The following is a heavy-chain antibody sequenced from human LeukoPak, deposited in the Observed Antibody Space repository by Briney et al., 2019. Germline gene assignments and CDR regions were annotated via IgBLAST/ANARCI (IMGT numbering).Heavy chain of an antibody. V-gene: IGHV3-9*01. D-gene: IGHD3-22*01. CDR1: GFTFDDYA. J-gene: IGHJ4*02. CDR3: AKDMYYYDSSGLSR. CDR2: ISWNSGSI. Sequence: PGGSLRLSCAASGFTFDDYAMHWVRQAPGKGLEWVSGISWNSGSIGYADSVKGRFTISRDNAKNSLYLQMNSLRAEDTALYYCAKDMYYYDSSGLSRWGQGTLSPSPQ.